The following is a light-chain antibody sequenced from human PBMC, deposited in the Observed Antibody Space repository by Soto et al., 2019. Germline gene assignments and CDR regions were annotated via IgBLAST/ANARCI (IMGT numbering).Light chain of an antibody. V-gene: IGKV2-30*02. J-gene: IGKJ2*01. CDR2: KVS. CDR3: MQGTPWPPYT. Sequence: DVVMTQSPLSLPVTLGQPASISCRSSQSLVHSDGNTYLNWFQQRPGQSPRRLIYKVSNRDSGVPDRFSGSVSGTNFTLKISRVEAEDVGVYYCMQGTPWPPYTFGQGTKLEIK. CDR1: QSLVHSDGNTY.